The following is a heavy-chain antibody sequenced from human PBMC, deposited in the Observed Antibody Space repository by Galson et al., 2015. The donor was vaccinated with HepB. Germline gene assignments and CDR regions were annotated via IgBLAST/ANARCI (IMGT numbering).Heavy chain of an antibody. Sequence: SLRLSCAASRFTFSSYGMHWVRQAPGKGLEWVAVISYDESNKYYADSVKGRFTISRDNSKNTLYLQMNSLRAEDTAVYYCVKVGGMYGDYHYFDYWGQGTLVTVSS. J-gene: IGHJ4*02. CDR2: ISYDESNK. V-gene: IGHV3-30*18. D-gene: IGHD4-17*01. CDR1: RFTFSSYG. CDR3: VKVGGMYGDYHYFDY.